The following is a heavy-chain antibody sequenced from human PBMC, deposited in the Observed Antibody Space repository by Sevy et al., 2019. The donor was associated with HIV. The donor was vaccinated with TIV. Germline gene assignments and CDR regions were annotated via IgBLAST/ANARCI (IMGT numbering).Heavy chain of an antibody. V-gene: IGHV3-30-3*01. D-gene: IGHD1-1*01. CDR2: ISYDGSNK. Sequence: GGSLRLSCAASGFTFSSYAMHWVRQAPGKGLEWVAVISYDGSNKYYADSVKGRFTISRDNSKNTLYLQMNSLRAEDTAVYYCARGRRWNDRRGYYYYMDVWGKGTTVTVSS. J-gene: IGHJ6*03. CDR3: ARGRRWNDRRGYYYYMDV. CDR1: GFTFSSYA.